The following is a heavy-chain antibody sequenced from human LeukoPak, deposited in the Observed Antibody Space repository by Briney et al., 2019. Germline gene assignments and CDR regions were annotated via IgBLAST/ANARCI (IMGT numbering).Heavy chain of an antibody. CDR1: GGSISSSSYY. CDR2: IYYSGST. V-gene: IGHV4-39*01. D-gene: IGHD2-2*01. J-gene: IGHJ3*02. CDR3: ARPWKQLLAFDI. Sequence: PSETLSLTCTVSGGSISSSSYYWGWLRQPPGKGLEWIGSIYYSGSTYYNPSLKSRATISVDTSKNQFSLKLSSVTAADTAVYYCARPWKQLLAFDIWGQGTMVTVSS.